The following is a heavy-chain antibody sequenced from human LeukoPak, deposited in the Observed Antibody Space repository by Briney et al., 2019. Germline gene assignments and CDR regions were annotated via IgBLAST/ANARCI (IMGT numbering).Heavy chain of an antibody. V-gene: IGHV4-59*01. CDR1: GGSISNYF. J-gene: IGHJ4*02. CDR3: ARGSGYDYFDY. D-gene: IGHD5-12*01. CDR2: IVYSGGT. Sequence: PSETLSLTCTVSGGSISNYFWSWIRQPPGKGLEWIGYIVYSGGTNYNPSLKSRVTISVDTSKNQFSLKLRSVTAADTAVFYCARGSGYDYFDYWGQGTLVTVSS.